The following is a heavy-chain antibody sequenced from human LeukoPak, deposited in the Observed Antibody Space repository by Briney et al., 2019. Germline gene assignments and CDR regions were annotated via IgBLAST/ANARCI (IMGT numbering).Heavy chain of an antibody. CDR2: ISSGSSTI. D-gene: IGHD2-21*02. J-gene: IGHJ3*02. CDR3: ARENIVVVTAIRDAFDI. Sequence: GGSLRLSCAASGFTFSSYSMNWVRQAPGKGLEWVSYISSGSSTIYYADSVKGRFTISRDNAKNSLCLQMNSLRDEDTAVYYCARENIVVVTAIRDAFDISGQGTMVTVSS. CDR1: GFTFSSYS. V-gene: IGHV3-48*02.